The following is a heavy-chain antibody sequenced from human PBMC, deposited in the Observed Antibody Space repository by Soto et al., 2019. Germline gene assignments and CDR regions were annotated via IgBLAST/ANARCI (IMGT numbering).Heavy chain of an antibody. CDR1: GGSISSGDYY. Sequence: SETLSLTCTVSGGSISSGDYYWSWIRQPPGKGLEWIGYIYYSGSTYYNPSLKSRVTISVDTSKNQFSLKLSSVTAADTAVYYCARDKGDYYDSTGRNWFDPWGQGTLVTVSS. D-gene: IGHD3-22*01. CDR3: ARDKGDYYDSTGRNWFDP. V-gene: IGHV4-30-4*01. CDR2: IYYSGST. J-gene: IGHJ5*02.